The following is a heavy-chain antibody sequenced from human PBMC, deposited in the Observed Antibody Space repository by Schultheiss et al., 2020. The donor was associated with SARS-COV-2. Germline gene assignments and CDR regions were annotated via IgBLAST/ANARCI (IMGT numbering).Heavy chain of an antibody. Sequence: GGSLRLSCAASGFTFRSYAMHWVRQAPGKGLEYVSAISSDGGRTYYANSVKGRFTISRDNSKNTLFLQMGSLRAEDMAVYYCARAPVPRPPNLATAYFDNWGQGTLVTVSS. CDR1: GFTFRSYA. V-gene: IGHV3-64*01. D-gene: IGHD3-3*02. J-gene: IGHJ4*02. CDR3: ARAPVPRPPNLATAYFDN. CDR2: ISSDGGRT.